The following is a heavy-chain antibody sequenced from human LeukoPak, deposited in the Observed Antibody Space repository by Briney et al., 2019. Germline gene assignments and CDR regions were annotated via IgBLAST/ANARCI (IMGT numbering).Heavy chain of an antibody. V-gene: IGHV4-59*01. Sequence: SETLSLTCAVSGGPIIASYWSWIRQPPGKGLEWIGYTHYSGTGNYNPSLKSRVTISIDTSKNRFSLRLTSVTAADTAVYYCARVRFYDTTGYSTSYYLDYWGQGALVAVSS. CDR3: ARVRFYDTTGYSTSYYLDY. D-gene: IGHD3-22*01. J-gene: IGHJ4*02. CDR2: THYSGTG. CDR1: GGPIIASY.